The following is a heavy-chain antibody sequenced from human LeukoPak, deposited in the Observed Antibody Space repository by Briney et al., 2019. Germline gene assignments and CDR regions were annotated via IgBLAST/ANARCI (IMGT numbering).Heavy chain of an antibody. V-gene: IGHV3-23*01. CDR1: GFTFSSYA. CDR2: ISGSGGST. CDR3: AKGSMVRGVIIIYYYYGMDV. Sequence: GGSLRLSCAASGFTFSSYAMSWVRQAPGKGLEWVSAISGSGGSTYYADSVKGRFTISRDKSKNTLYLQMNSLRAEDTAVYYCAKGSMVRGVIIIYYYYGMDVWGQGTTVTVSS. J-gene: IGHJ6*02. D-gene: IGHD3-10*01.